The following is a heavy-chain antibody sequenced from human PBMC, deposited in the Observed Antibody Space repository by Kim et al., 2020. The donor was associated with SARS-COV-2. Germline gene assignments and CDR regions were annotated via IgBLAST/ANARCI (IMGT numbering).Heavy chain of an antibody. CDR3: ARDWSGSVDY. Sequence: GGSLRLSCTASGFTFSNSAMHWVRQGPGKGLEWVAIIWYDGSLKHYADSVKGRFTISRDNSKDTLYLQMNSLRAEDTAVYYCARDWSGSVDYWGQGTLVTVSS. J-gene: IGHJ4*02. CDR1: GFTFSNSA. V-gene: IGHV3-33*01. D-gene: IGHD1-26*01. CDR2: IWYDGSLK.